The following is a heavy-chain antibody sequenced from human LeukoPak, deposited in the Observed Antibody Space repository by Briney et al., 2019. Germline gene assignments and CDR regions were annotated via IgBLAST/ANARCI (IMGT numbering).Heavy chain of an antibody. J-gene: IGHJ4*02. Sequence: PGGSLRLSCAASGFTFSSYGMNWVRHAPGKGLEWVSGISGSGGTTYYADSAKGRFTISRDNSKNSLSLQVSSLRAEDTAVYYCAKTSGYYSDWGQGTLVTVSS. D-gene: IGHD3-22*01. CDR2: ISGSGGTT. V-gene: IGHV3-23*01. CDR3: AKTSGYYSD. CDR1: GFTFSSYG.